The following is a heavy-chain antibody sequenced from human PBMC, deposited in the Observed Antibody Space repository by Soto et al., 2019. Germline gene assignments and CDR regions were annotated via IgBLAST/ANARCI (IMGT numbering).Heavy chain of an antibody. CDR2: IKGKADGGTT. D-gene: IGHD2-8*01. Sequence: EVQLVESGGGLVKPGGSLRLSCAASGFTFSNAWMNWVLQAPVTGLEWVGRIKGKADGGTTDYAAPVKGRFTISRDDSNNTLYLQMNSLETEDTAVYYCTTAIFGYCTNTVCFGDWIRYFDYWGQGALVTVSS. CDR1: GFTFSNAW. J-gene: IGHJ4*02. V-gene: IGHV3-15*07. CDR3: TTAIFGYCTNTVCFGDWIRYFDY.